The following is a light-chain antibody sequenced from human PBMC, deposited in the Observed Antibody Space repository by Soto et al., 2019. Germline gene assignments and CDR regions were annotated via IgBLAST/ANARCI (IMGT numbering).Light chain of an antibody. J-gene: IGLJ3*02. CDR2: SNN. Sequence: QSVLTQPPSASGTPGQRVTISSSGSSSNIGSNTVNWYQQLPGTAPKHLIFSNNQRPSGVPDRFSGSKSGTSASLAISGLQPEDEADYYCAAWDDSLSWVFGGGTKLTVL. CDR1: SSNIGSNT. V-gene: IGLV1-44*01. CDR3: AAWDDSLSWV.